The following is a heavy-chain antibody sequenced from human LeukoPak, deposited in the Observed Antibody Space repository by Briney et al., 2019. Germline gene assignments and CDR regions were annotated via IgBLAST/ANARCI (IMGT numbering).Heavy chain of an antibody. CDR1: GGTFSRYA. Sequence: SVKVSCKASGGTFSRYAISWVRQAPGQGLEWMGGITPMFGTANYTQKFQGRVTITAHESSSTAYMELSSLRSEDTAVYYCARDASIYDNSAYYYLWWGQGTLVTVSS. CDR2: ITPMFGTA. CDR3: ARDASIYDNSAYYYLW. D-gene: IGHD3-22*01. V-gene: IGHV1-69*13. J-gene: IGHJ4*02.